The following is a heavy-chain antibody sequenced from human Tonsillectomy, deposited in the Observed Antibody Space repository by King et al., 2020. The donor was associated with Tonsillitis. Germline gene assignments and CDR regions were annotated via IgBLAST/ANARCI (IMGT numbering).Heavy chain of an antibody. Sequence: VQLVESGGGLVKPGGSLRLSCAASGFTFSLKTMNWVRQAPGKGLEWGSSISRGSSLIYYADSVKGRFTISRDNAKNSVFLHMNSLGVGDTAVYYCVRGVRRDFWGQGTLVTVSS. CDR1: GFTFSLKT. CDR2: ISRGSSLI. CDR3: VRGVRRDF. V-gene: IGHV3-21*01. J-gene: IGHJ4*02. D-gene: IGHD3-10*01.